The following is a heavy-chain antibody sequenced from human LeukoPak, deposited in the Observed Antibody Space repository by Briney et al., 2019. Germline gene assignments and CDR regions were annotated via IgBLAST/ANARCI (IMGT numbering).Heavy chain of an antibody. V-gene: IGHV3-30*18. CDR3: AKDLYYYDSSGYLYAFDI. J-gene: IGHJ3*02. CDR2: ISYDGSNK. Sequence: PGRSLRLSCAASGFTFSSYGMHWVRQAPGKGLEWVAVISYDGSNKYYADSVKGRFTISRDNSKNTLYLQMNSLRAEDTAVYYCAKDLYYYDSSGYLYAFDIWGQGTMVTVSS. D-gene: IGHD3-22*01. CDR1: GFTFSSYG.